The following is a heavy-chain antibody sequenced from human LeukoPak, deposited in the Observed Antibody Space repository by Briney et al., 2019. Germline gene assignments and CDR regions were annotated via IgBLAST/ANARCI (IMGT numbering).Heavy chain of an antibody. Sequence: QAGGSLRLSCAASGFTFSSYGMHWVRQAPGKGLEWVAVISYDGSNKYYADSVKGRFTISRDNSKNTLYLQMNSLRAEDTAVYCCAKGKLRYFDWVVDYWGQGTLVTVSS. V-gene: IGHV3-30*18. D-gene: IGHD3-9*01. J-gene: IGHJ4*02. CDR2: ISYDGSNK. CDR3: AKGKLRYFDWVVDY. CDR1: GFTFSSYG.